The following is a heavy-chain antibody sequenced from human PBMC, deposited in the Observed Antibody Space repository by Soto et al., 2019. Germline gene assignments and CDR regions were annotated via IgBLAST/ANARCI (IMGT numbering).Heavy chain of an antibody. CDR2: IYYSGSI. V-gene: IGHV4-31*03. CDR1: CGSISSGGYY. D-gene: IGHD5-12*01. Sequence: SETLSLTCTVSCGSISSGGYYWSWIRQHPGKGLEWIGYIYYSGSIYYNPSLKSRVTISVDTSKNQFSLKLSSVTAADTAVYYCASLFGYDHDYWGQGTLVTVSS. J-gene: IGHJ4*02. CDR3: ASLFGYDHDY.